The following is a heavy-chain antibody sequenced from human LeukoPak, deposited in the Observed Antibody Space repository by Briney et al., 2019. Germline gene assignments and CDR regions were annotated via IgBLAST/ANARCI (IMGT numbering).Heavy chain of an antibody. CDR1: GFTFVDYA. CDR3: ARDAHFGGVFDI. CDR2: INWNGGSS. Sequence: GGSLRLSCAAAGFTFVDYAIGSVRQAPGKRLEWVSGINWNGGSSGYVASVKGRFTISRDNAKNSLYLQMNSLRGEDTALYYCARDAHFGGVFDIWGQGTMVSVSS. D-gene: IGHD2-21*01. J-gene: IGHJ3*02. V-gene: IGHV3-20*04.